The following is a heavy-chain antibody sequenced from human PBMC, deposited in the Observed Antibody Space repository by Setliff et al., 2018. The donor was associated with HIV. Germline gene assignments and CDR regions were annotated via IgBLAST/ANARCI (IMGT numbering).Heavy chain of an antibody. CDR1: GGSISGYY. Sequence: PSETLSLTCTVSGGSISGYYWSWMRQPPGKGLEWIGYIYYTGSTTYNASLKSRITISVDTSKNQFSLKLTSVTAADTALYYCARGRPRYYNFWSGYSTQNCFDYWGQGTLVTVSS. J-gene: IGHJ4*02. CDR3: ARGRPRYYNFWSGYSTQNCFDY. V-gene: IGHV4-59*01. D-gene: IGHD3-3*01. CDR2: IYYTGST.